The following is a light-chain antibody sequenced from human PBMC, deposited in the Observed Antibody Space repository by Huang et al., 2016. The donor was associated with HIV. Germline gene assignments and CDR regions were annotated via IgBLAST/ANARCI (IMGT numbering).Light chain of an antibody. CDR2: AAA. Sequence: DIQMTQSPSSVSASVGDRVTITCRASQGISNRLAWYQQKPGKAPKLLIYAAANLQSGVPSRFSGSGAGTDVTLTISSLQPEDFATYYCQQGNTFPPWTFGQGTKVEIK. V-gene: IGKV1-12*01. CDR3: QQGNTFPPWT. J-gene: IGKJ1*01. CDR1: QGISNR.